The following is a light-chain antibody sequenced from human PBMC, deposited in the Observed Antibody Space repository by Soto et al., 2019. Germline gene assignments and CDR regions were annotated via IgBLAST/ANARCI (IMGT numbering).Light chain of an antibody. V-gene: IGKV1-5*03. Sequence: DIQMTQSPSTLFVSVGDTVTITRRASPSINKWLAWYQQKPGKAPKLLIYEVSTLESGVPSRFSGSGSGTEFTLTISSLQPDDIATYYCQQYNSFFGQGTKLEIK. CDR2: EVS. J-gene: IGKJ2*01. CDR1: PSINKW. CDR3: QQYNSF.